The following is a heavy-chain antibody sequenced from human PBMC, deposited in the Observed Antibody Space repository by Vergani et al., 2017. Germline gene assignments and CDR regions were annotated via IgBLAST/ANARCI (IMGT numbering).Heavy chain of an antibody. CDR3: VNGPWFGELGGGVDW. CDR1: GFTFSSYA. D-gene: IGHD3-10*01. V-gene: IGHV3-64D*06. J-gene: IGHJ4*02. Sequence: EVQLVESGGGLVQPGGSLRLSCSASGFTFSSYAMHWVRQAPGKGLEYVSAISSNGGSTYYADSVKGRFTISRDNSKNTLYLQMSSLRAEDTAGYYCVNGPWFGELGGGVDWWGGGIVVAVSA. CDR2: ISSNGGST.